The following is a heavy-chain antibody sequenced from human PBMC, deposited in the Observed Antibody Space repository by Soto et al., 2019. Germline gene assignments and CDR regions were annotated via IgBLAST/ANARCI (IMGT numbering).Heavy chain of an antibody. CDR2: ISAYNGNT. Sequence: QVQLVQSGAEVKKPGASVKVPCKASGYTFTSYGISWVRQAPGQGLEWMGWISAYNGNTNYAQKLQGRVTMTTDTSTSTAYMELRSLRSDDTAVYYCARDYPYDFWSGYYTEMDVWGKGTTVTVSS. V-gene: IGHV1-18*01. D-gene: IGHD3-3*01. CDR1: GYTFTSYG. CDR3: ARDYPYDFWSGYYTEMDV. J-gene: IGHJ6*04.